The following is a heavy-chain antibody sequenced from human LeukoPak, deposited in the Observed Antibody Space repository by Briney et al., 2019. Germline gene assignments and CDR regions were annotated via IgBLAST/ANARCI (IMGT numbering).Heavy chain of an antibody. CDR1: GFTFSSYT. CDR2: ISYDGSNK. CDR3: ARDRTYCSGGNCYSLYHYLSGMDV. J-gene: IGHJ6*02. D-gene: IGHD2-15*01. Sequence: QAGRSLRLSCAASGFTFSSYTMHWVRQAPGKGLEWVAVISYDGSNKYYADSVKGRFTISRDNSKNTLYLQMNSLRAEDTAVYYCARDRTYCSGGNCYSLYHYLSGMDVWGQGTTVTVSS. V-gene: IGHV3-30*04.